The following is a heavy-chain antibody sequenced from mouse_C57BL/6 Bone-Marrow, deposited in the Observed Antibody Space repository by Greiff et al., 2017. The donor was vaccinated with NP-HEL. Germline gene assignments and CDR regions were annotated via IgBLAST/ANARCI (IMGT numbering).Heavy chain of an antibody. CDR2: IDPSDSYT. D-gene: IGHD1-1*01. CDR1: GYTFTSYW. Sequence: VQLQQPGAELVKPGASVKLSCKASGYTFTSYWMQWVKQRPGQGLEWIGEIDPSDSYTNYNQKFKGKATLTVDTSSSTAYMQLSSLTSEDSAVYYCARETTVVAPLFDYWGQGTTLTVSS. J-gene: IGHJ2*01. CDR3: ARETTVVAPLFDY. V-gene: IGHV1-50*01.